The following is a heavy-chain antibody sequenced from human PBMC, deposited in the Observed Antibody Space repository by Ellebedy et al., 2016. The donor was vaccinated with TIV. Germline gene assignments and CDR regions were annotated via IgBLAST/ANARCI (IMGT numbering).Heavy chain of an antibody. Sequence: GGSLRLSXAASEFTFSYYSMNWVRQAPGKGLEWVSSISSDSSYIYYADSVKGRFTISRDNAKNSLYLQMNSLRAEDTAVYYTYSGGYWGQGTLVIVSS. CDR1: EFTFSYYS. V-gene: IGHV3-21*01. J-gene: IGHJ4*02. D-gene: IGHD1-26*01. CDR2: ISSDSSYI. CDR3: YSGGY.